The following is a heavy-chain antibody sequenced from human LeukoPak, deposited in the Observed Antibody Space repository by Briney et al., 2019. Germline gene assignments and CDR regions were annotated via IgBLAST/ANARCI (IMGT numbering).Heavy chain of an antibody. CDR2: ISSSSSYI. D-gene: IGHD6-6*01. Sequence: GGSLRLSCAASGFTFSSYAMSWVRQAPGKGLEWVSSISSSSSYIYYADSLKGRFTISRDDANNSLYLHMNSLRAEDTAVYYCARGRLGYDSSSSRFDYWGQGTLVTVSS. V-gene: IGHV3-21*01. CDR1: GFTFSSYA. J-gene: IGHJ4*02. CDR3: ARGRLGYDSSSSRFDY.